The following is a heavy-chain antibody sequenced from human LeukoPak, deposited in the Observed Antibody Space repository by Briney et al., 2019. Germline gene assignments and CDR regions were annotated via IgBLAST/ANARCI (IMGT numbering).Heavy chain of an antibody. CDR1: GFNFSSYA. J-gene: IGHJ4*02. CDR3: AKSSIAVPGTTLDY. Sequence: GGSLRLSCAASGFNFSSYAMNWVRQTPRKGLEWISVISSRGGSTYYADSVKGRFTISRDKSKNTLYLQMNSLRAEDTAVYYCAKSSIAVPGTTLDYWGQGTLVTVSS. CDR2: ISSRGGST. D-gene: IGHD6-19*01. V-gene: IGHV3-23*01.